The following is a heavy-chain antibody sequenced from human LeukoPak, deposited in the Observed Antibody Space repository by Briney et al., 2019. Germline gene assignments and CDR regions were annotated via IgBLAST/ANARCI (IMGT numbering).Heavy chain of an antibody. CDR2: IYYRGST. J-gene: IGHJ4*02. CDR1: SGSINFYY. CDR3: ARTTGNYGYYFDY. Sequence: SSETLSLTCTVSSGSINFYYWSWIRQTPGKGLEWIGYIYYRGSTNYNPSLKSRVTISVDTPKNQFSLNLSSVTAADTAIYYCARTTGNYGYYFDYWGQGAQVTVSS. D-gene: IGHD1-7*01. V-gene: IGHV4-59*01.